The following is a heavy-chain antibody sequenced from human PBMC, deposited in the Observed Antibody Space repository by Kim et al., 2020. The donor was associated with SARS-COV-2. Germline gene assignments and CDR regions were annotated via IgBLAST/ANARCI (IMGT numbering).Heavy chain of an antibody. CDR1: GYRFTKYW. Sequence: GESLKISCKGFGYRFTKYWIGWVRQMPGKGLEWMAIIYPGDSDTRYSPSFQGQVSISVDKSITTAYLQWSSLRASDTAMYYCARAGDMTTLIPRTFDYWGQGTLVTVSS. CDR3: ARAGDMTTLIPRTFDY. D-gene: IGHD4-17*01. J-gene: IGHJ4*02. CDR2: IYPGDSDT. V-gene: IGHV5-51*01.